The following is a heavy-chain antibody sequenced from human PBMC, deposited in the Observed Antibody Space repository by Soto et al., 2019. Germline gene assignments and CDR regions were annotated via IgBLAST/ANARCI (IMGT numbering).Heavy chain of an antibody. CDR3: ARDYSIAVAGTNEVEHYYYYYGMDV. J-gene: IGHJ6*02. CDR2: TYYRSKWYN. V-gene: IGHV6-1*01. CDR1: GDSVSSNSAA. D-gene: IGHD6-19*01. Sequence: SQTLSLTCAISGDSVSSNSAAWNWIRQSPSRGLEWLGRTYYRSKWYNDYAVSVKSRITINPDKSKNQFSLQLNSVTPEDTAVYYCARDYSIAVAGTNEVEHYYYYYGMDVWGQGTTVTVSS.